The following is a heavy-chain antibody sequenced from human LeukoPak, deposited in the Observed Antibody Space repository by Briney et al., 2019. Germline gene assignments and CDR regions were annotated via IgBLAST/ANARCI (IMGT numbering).Heavy chain of an antibody. CDR1: GFSVSLNY. V-gene: IGHV3-66*01. CDR3: ARGLTTVTSDY. D-gene: IGHD4-17*01. J-gene: IGHJ4*02. Sequence: GGSLRLSCAASGFSVSLNYMSWVRQAPGKGLEWVSVIYSGGSTYYADSVKGRFTISRDNSKNTLYLQMNSLRAEDTAVYYCARGLTTVTSDYWGQGTLVTVSS. CDR2: IYSGGST.